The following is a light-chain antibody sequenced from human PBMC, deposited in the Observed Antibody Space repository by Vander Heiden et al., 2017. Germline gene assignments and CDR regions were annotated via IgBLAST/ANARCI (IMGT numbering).Light chain of an antibody. CDR2: DAS. J-gene: IGKJ1*01. V-gene: IGKV3-11*01. Sequence: EIVLTQSPATLSLSPGERATLSCRASQYVSNLLACYQQKPGQAPRLLIYDASNRATGIPARFSGSGSGTDFTLTINSLEPEDSAVYYCQQRYNWPRTFGQGTKVEIK. CDR1: QYVSNL. CDR3: QQRYNWPRT.